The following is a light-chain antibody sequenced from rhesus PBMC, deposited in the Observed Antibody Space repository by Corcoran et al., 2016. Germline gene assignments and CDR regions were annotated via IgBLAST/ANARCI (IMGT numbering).Light chain of an antibody. V-gene: IGKV1-74*01. Sequence: DIQMTQSPSSLSASVGDRVTITCRARENVNNYLNWYQQKPGKAPKLLSYKASTLQRGVPSRFSGRGSGRDYTFTISSLQPEDVATYDCQHGYGTPLTFGGGTKVELK. CDR1: ENVNNY. CDR2: KAS. CDR3: QHGYGTPLT. J-gene: IGKJ4*01.